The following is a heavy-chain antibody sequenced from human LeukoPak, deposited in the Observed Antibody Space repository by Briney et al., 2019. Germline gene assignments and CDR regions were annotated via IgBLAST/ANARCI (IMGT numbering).Heavy chain of an antibody. CDR3: ARPSRGGYLDL. V-gene: IGHV5-10-1*01. J-gene: IGHJ2*01. Sequence: GESLKISCKGSGYNFINHWITWVRQVPGKGLEWMARIDPSDSYSNYSPSFQGHVTISADKSTNTAYLQWTTLMASDTAMYYCARPSRGGYLDLWGRGTLVTVSS. CDR1: GYNFINHW. CDR2: IDPSDSYS. D-gene: IGHD3-16*01.